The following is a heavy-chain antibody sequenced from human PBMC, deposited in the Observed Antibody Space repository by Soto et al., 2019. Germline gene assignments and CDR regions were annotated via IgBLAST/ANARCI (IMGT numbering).Heavy chain of an antibody. CDR2: ISSDGSST. V-gene: IGHV3-74*01. J-gene: IGHJ4*02. Sequence: EVQLLEFGGGLVQPGGSLRLSCAASGFTFSAYWMHWVRQAPGKGLVWVSRISSDGSSTTYADCAEDRFIISRDNAKNTLYLQLNSLRAEDTAVYYCARGSRGYSYGYNDYWGQGTLVSVSS. CDR3: ARGSRGYSYGYNDY. CDR1: GFTFSAYW. D-gene: IGHD5-18*01.